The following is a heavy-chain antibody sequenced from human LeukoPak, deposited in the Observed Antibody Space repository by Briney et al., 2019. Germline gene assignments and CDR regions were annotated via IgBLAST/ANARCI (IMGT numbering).Heavy chain of an antibody. CDR3: ASYGRGYCSSTSCKPKYYYYYMDV. D-gene: IGHD2-2*01. CDR1: GYTFTSYG. Sequence: ASVKVSCKASGYTFTSYGISWVRQAPGQGLEWMGWISAYNGNTNYAQKLQGRVTMTTDTSTSTAYMELRSLRSDDTAVYYCASYGRGYCSSTSCKPKYYYYYMDVWGKGTTVTVSS. CDR2: ISAYNGNT. V-gene: IGHV1-18*01. J-gene: IGHJ6*03.